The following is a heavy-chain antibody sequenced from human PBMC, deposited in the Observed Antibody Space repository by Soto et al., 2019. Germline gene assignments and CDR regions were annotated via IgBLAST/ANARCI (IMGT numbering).Heavy chain of an antibody. CDR3: ARSHMLRFDP. CDR1: GYSVTRYW. J-gene: IGHJ5*02. CDR2: IYPGDSDT. Sequence: GESLKISCKGSGYSVTRYWIGCVRQMPGKGLEWMGSIYPGDSDTRYSPYFQGQVTISADKSISTAYLQWSSLKASDTAMYYWARSHMLRFDPWGQGTLVTVSS. V-gene: IGHV5-51*01. D-gene: IGHD3-16*01.